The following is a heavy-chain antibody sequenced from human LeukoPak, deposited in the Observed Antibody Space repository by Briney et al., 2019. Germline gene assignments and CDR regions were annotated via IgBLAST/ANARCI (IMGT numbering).Heavy chain of an antibody. Sequence: GGSLRLSCAASGFTVSNNYMSWVRLAPGKGLEFVSALYPGGVTYYADSVKGRFTISSDTSKNTVDAKMTSLRAEDTAMYYCTRHRVADTTEFAYWGQGTLVTVSA. CDR1: GFTVSNNY. J-gene: IGHJ4*02. CDR2: LYPGGVT. V-gene: IGHV3-53*05. D-gene: IGHD6-19*01. CDR3: TRHRVADTTEFAY.